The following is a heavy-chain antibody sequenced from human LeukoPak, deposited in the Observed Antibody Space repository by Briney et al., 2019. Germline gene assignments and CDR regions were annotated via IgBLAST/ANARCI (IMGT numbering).Heavy chain of an antibody. J-gene: IGHJ4*02. D-gene: IGHD3-22*01. CDR1: GFTFSSYG. CDR3: ARDHAGPVDDSSGYYGPSDY. CDR2: IRYDGSNK. Sequence: GGSLRLSCAASGFTFSSYGMHWVRQAPGKGLEWVAFIRYDGSNKYYADSVKGRFTISRDNSKNTLYLQMNSLRAEDTAVYYCARDHAGPVDDSSGYYGPSDYWGQGTLVTVSS. V-gene: IGHV3-30*02.